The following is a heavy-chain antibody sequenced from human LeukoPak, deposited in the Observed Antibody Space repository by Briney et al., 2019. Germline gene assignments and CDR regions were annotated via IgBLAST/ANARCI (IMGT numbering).Heavy chain of an antibody. Sequence: GGPLRLSCVASGFTFTGYAFSWVRQTPGKGLEWVSTVTSVGPISYADSVKGRFTISRDTSNNTVSLQMNSLTVDDTGLYFCERQFLVGGSLSPFDHWGQGSLVAVST. D-gene: IGHD1-26*01. CDR2: VTSVGPI. V-gene: IGHV3-23*01. CDR3: ERQFLVGGSLSPFDH. J-gene: IGHJ4*02. CDR1: GFTFTGYA.